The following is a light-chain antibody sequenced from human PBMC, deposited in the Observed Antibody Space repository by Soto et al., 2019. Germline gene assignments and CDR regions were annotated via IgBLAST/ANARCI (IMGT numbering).Light chain of an antibody. CDR3: QQYDNWPIT. Sequence: ERLMTQSPATLSVSPGERATLSCGASQSVSSNLAWYQRKPGQAPRLFIYGASTRATAIPPRLSGSGYGTELTITISSMQSEDFEVYYCQQYDNWPITFGQGTRLEIK. CDR1: QSVSSN. CDR2: GAS. J-gene: IGKJ5*01. V-gene: IGKV3-15*01.